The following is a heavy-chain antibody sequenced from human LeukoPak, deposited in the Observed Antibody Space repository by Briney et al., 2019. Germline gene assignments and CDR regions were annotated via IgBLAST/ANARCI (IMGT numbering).Heavy chain of an antibody. CDR3: ARDGSAGEGDY. D-gene: IGHD1-26*01. J-gene: IGHJ4*02. Sequence: SVKVSCKASGGTFSSYAIGWVRQAPGQGLEWMGRIIPILGIANYAQKFQGRVTITADKSTSTAYMELSSLRSEDTAVYYCARDGSAGEGDYWGQGTLVTVSS. V-gene: IGHV1-69*04. CDR2: IIPILGIA. CDR1: GGTFSSYA.